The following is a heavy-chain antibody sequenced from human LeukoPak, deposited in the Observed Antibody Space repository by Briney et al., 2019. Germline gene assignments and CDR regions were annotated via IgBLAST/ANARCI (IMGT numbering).Heavy chain of an antibody. V-gene: IGHV3-21*01. CDR1: GFTFSSYS. D-gene: IGHD3-9*01. J-gene: IGHJ4*02. Sequence: GGSLRLSCAASGFTFSSYSMNWVRQAPGKGLEWVSSISSSSSYIYYADSVKGRFTISRDNAKNSLYLQMNSLRAEDTAVYYCARDVLYYDILTGYGYWGQGTLVTVSS. CDR2: ISSSSSYI. CDR3: ARDVLYYDILTGYGY.